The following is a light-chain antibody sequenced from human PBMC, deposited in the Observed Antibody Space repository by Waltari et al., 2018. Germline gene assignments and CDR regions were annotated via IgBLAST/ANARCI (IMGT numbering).Light chain of an antibody. CDR1: QSVNSY. V-gene: IGKV3-11*01. CDR2: DAS. J-gene: IGKJ5*01. CDR3: QQRFTWPSIP. Sequence: EIVLTQSPATLSLSPGERATLYCRTSQSVNSYLAWYQHKPGQAPRLLIYDASNRATGISARFSGSGSATDFTLTISRLEPNDFALYYRQQRFTWPSIPFGQGTRLEIK.